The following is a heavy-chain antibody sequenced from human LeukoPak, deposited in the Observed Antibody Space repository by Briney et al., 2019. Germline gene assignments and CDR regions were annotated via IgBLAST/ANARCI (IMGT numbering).Heavy chain of an antibody. Sequence: GGSLRLSCAVSGFTFSSYWMSWVRQAPGKGLEWVANIKQDGSEKYYVDSVKGRFTISRDNAKNSLYLQMNSLRAEDTAVYYCARGIAVTAPGGFDYWGQGTLVTVSS. D-gene: IGHD6-19*01. J-gene: IGHJ4*02. CDR1: GFTFSSYW. CDR2: IKQDGSEK. CDR3: ARGIAVTAPGGFDY. V-gene: IGHV3-7*01.